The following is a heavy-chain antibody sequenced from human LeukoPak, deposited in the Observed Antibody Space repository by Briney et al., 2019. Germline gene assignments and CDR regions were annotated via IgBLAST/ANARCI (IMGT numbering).Heavy chain of an antibody. CDR3: AKLQSDGLRTYYGMDV. CDR2: STGSGGTT. D-gene: IGHD4-17*01. V-gene: IGHV3-23*01. J-gene: IGHJ6*02. Sequence: GGSLRLSCSASGFTFTTYAMTWVRQAPGKGLEWVSASTGSGGTTYYADSVMGRFTISRDNSKNTLYLQMNSLRAEDTAVYYCAKLQSDGLRTYYGMDVWGQGTTVTVSS. CDR1: GFTFTTYA.